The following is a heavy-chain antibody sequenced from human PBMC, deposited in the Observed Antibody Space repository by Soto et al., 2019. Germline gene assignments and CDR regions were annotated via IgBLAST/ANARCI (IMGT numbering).Heavy chain of an antibody. Sequence: QVQLVQSGAEVKKPGASVKVSCKASGYTFTSYYMHWVRQAPGQGLEWMGIINPSGGSTSYAQKCQGSVTMTRDTSTSTVNMELSSMRSEDTAVYYCARDYPLAVVLAVDYGMDLWGQGTTVTVSS. CDR3: ARDYPLAVVLAVDYGMDL. D-gene: IGHD6-19*01. CDR2: INPSGGST. J-gene: IGHJ6*02. V-gene: IGHV1-46*01. CDR1: GYTFTSYY.